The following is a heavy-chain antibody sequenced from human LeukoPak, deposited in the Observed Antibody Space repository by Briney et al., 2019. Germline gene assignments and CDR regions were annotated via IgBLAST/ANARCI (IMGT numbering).Heavy chain of an antibody. V-gene: IGHV3-48*01. CDR1: GFTFNTYS. CDR3: ARDLIVGTTIRYYFDY. D-gene: IGHD1-26*01. CDR2: ISDSSDTM. Sequence: GGSLRLSCAASGFTFNTYSMNWVRQAPGKGLEWVSYISDSSDTMYYADSVKGRFTISRDNAKNSLYLQMNSLRAEDTAVYYCARDLIVGTTIRYYFDYWGQGTLVTVSS. J-gene: IGHJ4*02.